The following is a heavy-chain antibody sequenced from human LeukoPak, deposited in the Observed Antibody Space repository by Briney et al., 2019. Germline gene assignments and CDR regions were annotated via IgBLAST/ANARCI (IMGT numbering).Heavy chain of an antibody. CDR2: IIPILGIA. CDR3: ATLCSGGFCYIDY. Sequence: SVKVSCKASGGTFSSYAISWVGQAPGQGLEWMGRIIPILGIANYAQKFQGRVTITADKSTTTVFMELSSLRSEDTAVYYCATLCSGGFCYIDYWGQGILVTVSS. CDR1: GGTFSSYA. D-gene: IGHD2-15*01. J-gene: IGHJ4*02. V-gene: IGHV1-69*04.